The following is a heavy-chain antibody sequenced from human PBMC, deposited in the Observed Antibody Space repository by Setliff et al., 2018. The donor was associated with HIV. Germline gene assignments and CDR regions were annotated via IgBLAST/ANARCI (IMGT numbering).Heavy chain of an antibody. CDR1: GGSISSYY. V-gene: IGHV4-4*09. Sequence: TCTVSGGSISSYYWGWIRQPPGKGLEWIGYIYTSGSTNYNPSLKSRVTISLDTSKNQFSLKLTSVTAADTAVYYCARLSGDYYYFDYWGQGTLVTVSS. CDR3: ARLSGDYYYFDY. CDR2: IYTSGST. J-gene: IGHJ4*02. D-gene: IGHD2-21*02.